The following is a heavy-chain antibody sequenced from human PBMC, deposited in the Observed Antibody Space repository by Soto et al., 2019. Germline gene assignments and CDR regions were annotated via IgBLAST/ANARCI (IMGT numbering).Heavy chain of an antibody. CDR3: ARDRDGYNYAASDY. V-gene: IGHV1-69*13. D-gene: IGHD5-12*01. CDR1: GCTFSSYA. CDR2: IIPIFGTA. J-gene: IGHJ4*02. Sequence: SVKVSCKFSGCTFSSYAISCVRQAPRQGLELMGGIIPIFGTANYAQKCQGRVTITADESTSTAYMELSSLRSEDTAVYYCARDRDGYNYAASDYWSQGTLDTVSS.